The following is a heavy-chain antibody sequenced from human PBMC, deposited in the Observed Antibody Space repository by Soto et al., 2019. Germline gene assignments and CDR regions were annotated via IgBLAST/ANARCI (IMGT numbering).Heavy chain of an antibody. CDR1: GGSFSGYY. J-gene: IGHJ6*03. CDR3: ARVWGSGSYLYYYYMDV. D-gene: IGHD3-10*01. V-gene: IGHV4-34*01. CDR2: INHSGST. Sequence: QVQLQQWGAGLLKPSETLSLTCAVYGGSFSGYYWSWIRQPPGKGLEWIGEINHSGSTNYNPSLKSRVTISVDTSKNQFSLKLSSVTAEDTAVYYCARVWGSGSYLYYYYMDVWGKGTTVTVSS.